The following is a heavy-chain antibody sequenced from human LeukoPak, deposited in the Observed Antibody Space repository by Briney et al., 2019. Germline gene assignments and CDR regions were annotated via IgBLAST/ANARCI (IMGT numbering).Heavy chain of an antibody. CDR3: ARKVVVAANIDY. CDR1: GGSISSGGYY. V-gene: IGHV4-31*03. D-gene: IGHD2-15*01. J-gene: IGHJ4*02. Sequence: PSETLSLTCTVSGGSISSGGYYWSWIRQHPGKGLEWIGYIYYSGSTYYNPSLKSRVTISVDTSKNQFSQKLSSVTAADTAVYYCARKVVVAANIDYWGQGTLVTVSS. CDR2: IYYSGST.